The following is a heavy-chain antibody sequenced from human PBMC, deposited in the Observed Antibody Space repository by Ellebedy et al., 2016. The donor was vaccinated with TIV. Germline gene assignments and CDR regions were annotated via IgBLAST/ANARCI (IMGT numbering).Heavy chain of an antibody. V-gene: IGHV3-15*01. D-gene: IGHD3-10*01. CDR2: IKSKTDGGTT. Sequence: GESLKISXAASGFTFSSYAMHWVRQAPGKGLEWVGRIKSKTDGGTTDYAAPVKGRFTISRDNSKNTLYLQMNSLRAEDTAVYYCAKDLRVRGGYWGQGTLVTVSS. CDR1: GFTFSSYA. CDR3: AKDLRVRGGY. J-gene: IGHJ4*02.